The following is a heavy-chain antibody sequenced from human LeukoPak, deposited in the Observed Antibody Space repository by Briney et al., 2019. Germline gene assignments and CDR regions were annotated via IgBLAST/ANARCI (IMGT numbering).Heavy chain of an antibody. CDR3: ARAKGIAAAGPGRY. V-gene: IGHV3-21*01. CDR1: GFTFSSYS. D-gene: IGHD6-13*01. CDR2: ISSSSSYI. Sequence: GGSLRLSCAASGFTFSSYSMNWVRQAPGKGLEWVSSISSSSSYIYYADSVKGRFTISRDNAKNSLYLQMNSLRAEDTAVYYCARAKGIAAAGPGRYWGQGTLVTVSS. J-gene: IGHJ4*02.